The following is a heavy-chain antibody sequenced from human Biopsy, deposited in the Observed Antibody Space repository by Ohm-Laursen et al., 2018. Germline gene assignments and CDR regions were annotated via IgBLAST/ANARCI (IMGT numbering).Heavy chain of an antibody. Sequence: SDTLSLTCTVSGGSINGGSYYWSWLRQPPGKGLEWIGYIYYSGNTHYNPSLKSRVTMSIDTSKNQFSLRLSSVTSADTAVYYCARHAPSYSGSYWRYFDLWGRGTLVTVSS. V-gene: IGHV4-61*01. CDR2: IYYSGNT. D-gene: IGHD1-26*01. J-gene: IGHJ2*01. CDR1: GGSINGGSYY. CDR3: ARHAPSYSGSYWRYFDL.